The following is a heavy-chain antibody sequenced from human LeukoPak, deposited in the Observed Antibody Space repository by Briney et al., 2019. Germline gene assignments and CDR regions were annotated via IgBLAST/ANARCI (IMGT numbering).Heavy chain of an antibody. CDR3: ARDGGSYSFDY. D-gene: IGHD1-26*01. V-gene: IGHV1-3*03. CDR2: INPGTDNT. CDR1: GYTFTSYT. J-gene: IGHJ4*02. Sequence: ASVKVSCKASGYTFTSYTIHWVRQAPGQRLEWMGWINPGTDNTKYSQEFQGRVTFTSDTSATTAYMELSSLRSEDMAVYYCARDGGSYSFDYWGQGTLVTVSS.